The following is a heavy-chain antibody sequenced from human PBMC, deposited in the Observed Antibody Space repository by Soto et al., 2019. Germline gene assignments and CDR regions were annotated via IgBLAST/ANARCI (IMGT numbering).Heavy chain of an antibody. D-gene: IGHD5-12*01. CDR3: AREGSEMATIHGMDV. CDR2: IIPIFGTA. CDR1: GGTFSSYA. V-gene: IGHV1-69*13. Sequence: ASVKVSCKASGGTFSSYAISWVRQAPGQGLEWMGGIIPIFGTANYAQKFQGRVTITADESTSTAYMELSSLRSEDTAVYYCAREGSEMATIHGMDVWGQGTTVTVSS. J-gene: IGHJ6*02.